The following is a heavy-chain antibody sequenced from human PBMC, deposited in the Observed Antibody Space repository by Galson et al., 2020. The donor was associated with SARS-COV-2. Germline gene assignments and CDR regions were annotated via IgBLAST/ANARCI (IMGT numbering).Heavy chain of an antibody. CDR1: GGSISSGGYY. CDR2: IYYSRST. CDR3: ARDSILGLQEAYGMDV. D-gene: IGHD3-16*01. Sequence: SETLSLTCTVSGGSISSGGYYWSWIRQHPGKGLEWIGYIYYSRSTYYNPSLKSRVTISVDTSKNQFSLKLSSVTAADTAVYYCARDSILGLQEAYGMDVWGQGTTVTVSS. V-gene: IGHV4-31*03. J-gene: IGHJ6*02.